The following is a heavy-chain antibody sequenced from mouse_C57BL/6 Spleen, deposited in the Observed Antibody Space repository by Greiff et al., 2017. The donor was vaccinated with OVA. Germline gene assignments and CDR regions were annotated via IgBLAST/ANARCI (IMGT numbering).Heavy chain of an antibody. CDR2: IDPSDSYT. J-gene: IGHJ4*01. CDR3: ARKDYYSNYVYAMDY. Sequence: VQLQQPGAELVKPGASVKLSCKASGYTFTSYWMQWVKQRPGQGLEWIGEIDPSDSYTNYNQKFKGKATLTVDTSSSTAYMQLSSLTSEDSAVYYCARKDYYSNYVYAMDYWGQGTSVTVSS. D-gene: IGHD2-5*01. V-gene: IGHV1-50*01. CDR1: GYTFTSYW.